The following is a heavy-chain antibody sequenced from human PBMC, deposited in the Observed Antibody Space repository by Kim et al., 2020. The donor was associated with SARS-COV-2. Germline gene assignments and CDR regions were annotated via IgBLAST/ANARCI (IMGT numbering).Heavy chain of an antibody. CDR3: ARVEGGGLETSNWFDP. J-gene: IGHJ5*01. CDR1: GYTFTKYD. Sequence: ASVKVSCKSYGYTFTKYDMTWVRQAPGQGLEWMGWINTNTGIPTYAQDFKGRIVFSLDTSVSTAFLQIFSLKAGDTAVYYCARVEGGGLETSNWFDPWGQGTRVTVAS. CDR2: INTNTGIP. D-gene: IGHD3-3*01. V-gene: IGHV7-4-1*01.